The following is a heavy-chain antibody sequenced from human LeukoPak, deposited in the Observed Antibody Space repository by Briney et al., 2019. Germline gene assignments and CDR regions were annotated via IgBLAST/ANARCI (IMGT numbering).Heavy chain of an antibody. CDR1: GGSISSDY. J-gene: IGHJ4*02. V-gene: IGHV4-59*01. CDR3: ARLIPYYFDY. Sequence: SETLSLTCTVSGGSISSDYWRWIRKPPGKGLEWIGYFYYSGSTNYNPSLKSRVTISVDTSKNQFSLRLRSVTAADTAVYYCARLIPYYFDYWGQGILVTVSS. CDR2: FYYSGST.